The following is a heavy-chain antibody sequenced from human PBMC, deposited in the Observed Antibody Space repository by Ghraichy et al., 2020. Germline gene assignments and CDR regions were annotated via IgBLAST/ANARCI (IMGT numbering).Heavy chain of an antibody. CDR1: GFSLNNYW. V-gene: IGHV3-74*03. CDR3: AREYCRGGRCFFGTGGSHFDY. Sequence: GGSLRLSCAASGFSLNNYWMHWVRQAPGKGLVWVSRINSDGRDTTYADSVKGRFTISRDSARNTLYLQMNSLRAEDTAVYYCAREYCRGGRCFFGTGGSHFDYWGQGTLVTVSS. CDR2: INSDGRDT. J-gene: IGHJ4*02. D-gene: IGHD2-15*01.